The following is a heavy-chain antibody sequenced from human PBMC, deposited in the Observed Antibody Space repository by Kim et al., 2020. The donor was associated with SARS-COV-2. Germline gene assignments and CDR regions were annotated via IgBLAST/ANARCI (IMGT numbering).Heavy chain of an antibody. CDR1: GGSINSSSYY. V-gene: IGHV4-39*01. CDR2: IYYSGST. Sequence: SETLSLTCTVSGGSINSSSYYWGWIRQPPGKGLEWIGSIYYSGSTYYNPSLKSRVTISVDTSKNQFSLKLSSVTAADTAVYYCARQSCSGGSCYYYYGMDVWGQGTTVTVSS. D-gene: IGHD2-15*01. CDR3: ARQSCSGGSCYYYYGMDV. J-gene: IGHJ6*02.